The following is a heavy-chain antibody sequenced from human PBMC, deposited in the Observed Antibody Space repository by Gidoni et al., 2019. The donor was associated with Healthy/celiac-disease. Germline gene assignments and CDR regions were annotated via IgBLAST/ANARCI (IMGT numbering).Heavy chain of an antibody. D-gene: IGHD6-13*01. CDR1: GFSLSTSGVG. CDR3: AHIGEQHLVHSYDY. CDR2: IYWDDDK. J-gene: IGHJ4*02. V-gene: IGHV2-5*02. Sequence: QVTLKESVHTLVKPTQTLTLTCTFSGFSLSTSGVGVGWLRQPPGKALEWLALIYWDDDKRYRPSLKSRLTITKYTSKNQVVLTMTNMDPVDTATYYCAHIGEQHLVHSYDYWGQGTLVTVSS.